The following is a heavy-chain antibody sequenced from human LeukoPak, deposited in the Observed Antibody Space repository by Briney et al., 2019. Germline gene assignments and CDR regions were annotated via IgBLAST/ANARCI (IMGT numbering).Heavy chain of an antibody. D-gene: IGHD2-8*02. CDR3: VTYRQVLLPFES. V-gene: IGHV3-23*01. CDR2: IFPSGGEI. J-gene: IGHJ4*02. CDR1: GFTFSTFA. Sequence: QTGGSLRLSCEASGFTFSTFAMIWVRQPPGKGLEWVSSIFPSGGEIHYADSVRGRFTISRDNSKSTLSLQMNSLRAEDTAIYYCVTYRQVLLPFESWGQGTLVTVSS.